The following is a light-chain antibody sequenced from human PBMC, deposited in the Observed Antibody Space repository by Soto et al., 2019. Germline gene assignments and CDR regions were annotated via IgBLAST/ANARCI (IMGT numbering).Light chain of an antibody. CDR3: YSYSAYTTLWV. J-gene: IGLJ3*02. CDR1: ASDIGNYNY. CDR2: GVS. V-gene: IGLV2-14*01. Sequence: QSALTQPASVSGSPGQSITISCTGTASDIGNYNYVSWYQVHPGKAPKLLIYGVSNRPSGVSNRFSGSKSGNAASLTISGLQAEGEADYYCYSYSAYTTLWVFGGGTKVTVL.